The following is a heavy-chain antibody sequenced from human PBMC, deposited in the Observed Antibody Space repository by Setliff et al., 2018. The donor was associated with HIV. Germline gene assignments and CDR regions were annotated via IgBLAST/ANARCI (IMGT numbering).Heavy chain of an antibody. J-gene: IGHJ3*02. CDR2: IYYSGST. V-gene: IGHV4-39*01. CDR3: ARRIAAAGDAFDI. D-gene: IGHD6-13*01. CDR1: GGSISSSSYY. Sequence: SSETLSLTCTVSGGSISSSSYYWGWIRQPPGKGLEWIGRIYYSGSTYYNPSPKSRVTISVDTSKNQFSLKLSSVTAADTAVYYCARRIAAAGDAFDIWGQGTMVTVSS.